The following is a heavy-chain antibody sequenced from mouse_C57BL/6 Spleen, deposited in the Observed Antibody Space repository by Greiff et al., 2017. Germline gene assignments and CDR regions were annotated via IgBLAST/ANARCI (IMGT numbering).Heavy chain of an antibody. CDR2: ISSGSSTI. D-gene: IGHD2-10*01. V-gene: IGHV5-17*01. Sequence: EVQVVESGGGLVKPGGSLKLSCAASGFTFSDYGMHWVRQAPEKGLEWVAYISSGSSTIYYADTVKGRFTISRDNAKNTLFLQMTSLRSEDTAMYYCARSSSYSPFAYWGQGTLVTVSA. CDR3: ARSSSYSPFAY. CDR1: GFTFSDYG. J-gene: IGHJ3*01.